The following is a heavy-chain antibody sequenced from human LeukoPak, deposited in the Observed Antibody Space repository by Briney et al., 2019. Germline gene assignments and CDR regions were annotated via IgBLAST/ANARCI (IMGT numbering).Heavy chain of an antibody. CDR1: GGSISSYY. V-gene: IGHV4-59*08. D-gene: IGHD6-19*01. CDR3: ARHVEQWLTPFDY. Sequence: PSETLSLTCTVSGGSISSYYWSWIRQPPGKGLEWIGYIYYSGRTNYNPSLKSRVTISVDTSKNQFSLKLSSVTAADTAVYYCARHVEQWLTPFDYWGQGTLVTVSS. CDR2: IYYSGRT. J-gene: IGHJ4*02.